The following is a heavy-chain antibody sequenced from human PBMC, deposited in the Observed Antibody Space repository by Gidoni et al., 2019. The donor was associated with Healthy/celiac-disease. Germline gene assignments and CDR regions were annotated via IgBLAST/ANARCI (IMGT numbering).Heavy chain of an antibody. D-gene: IGHD3-10*01. CDR1: GFTLSGSA. J-gene: IGHJ4*02. V-gene: IGHV3-73*02. Sequence: VQLVESRGGWVQPAVSLNLACAASGFTLSGSAMQWVRQAYGKGLEWVGRIRSKANSYATAYAASVKGRFTISRDDSKNTAYLQMNSLKTEDTAVYYCTGSGSSQKVAYWGQGTLVTVSS. CDR2: IRSKANSYAT. CDR3: TGSGSSQKVAY.